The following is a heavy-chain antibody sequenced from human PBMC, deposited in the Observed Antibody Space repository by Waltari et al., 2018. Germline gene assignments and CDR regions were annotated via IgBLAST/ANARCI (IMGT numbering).Heavy chain of an antibody. V-gene: IGHV1-69*12. Sequence: QVQLVQSGAEVKKPGSSVKVSCKASGGTFSSYAISWVRQAPGQGLEWMGGIIPIFGTANYEQKFQGRVTITADESTSTAYMELSSLRSEDTAVYYCARVDGYDSSGPHYYMDVWGKGTTVTISS. J-gene: IGHJ6*03. CDR1: GGTFSSYA. CDR2: IIPIFGTA. D-gene: IGHD3-22*01. CDR3: ARVDGYDSSGPHYYMDV.